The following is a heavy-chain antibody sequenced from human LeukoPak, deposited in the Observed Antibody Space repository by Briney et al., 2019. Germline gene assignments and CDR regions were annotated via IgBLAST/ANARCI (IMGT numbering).Heavy chain of an antibody. J-gene: IGHJ5*02. Sequence: GGSLRLSCEASGFTFRRNWMSWFGQARGKGLEWVANINEDESEKYYVGSVRGRFTISRDNAKNSLYLQMNSLRAEDTAVYYCARGDVLRYFDWSSWGQGTLVTVSS. CDR3: ARGDVLRYFDWSS. V-gene: IGHV3-7*04. CDR2: INEDESEK. D-gene: IGHD3-9*01. CDR1: GFTFRRNW.